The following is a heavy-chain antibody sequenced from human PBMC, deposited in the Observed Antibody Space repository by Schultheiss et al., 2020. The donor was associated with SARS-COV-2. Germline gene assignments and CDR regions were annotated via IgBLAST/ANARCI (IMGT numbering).Heavy chain of an antibody. CDR3: ARNWYFDL. J-gene: IGHJ2*01. Sequence: GESLKISCAASGFTFSSYSMNWVRQAPGKGLEWVSYISSSSSTIYYADSVKGRFTISRDNSKNTLYLQMDSLRAEDMAVYYCARNWYFDLWGRGTLVTVSS. CDR2: ISSSSSTI. CDR1: GFTFSSYS. V-gene: IGHV3-48*01.